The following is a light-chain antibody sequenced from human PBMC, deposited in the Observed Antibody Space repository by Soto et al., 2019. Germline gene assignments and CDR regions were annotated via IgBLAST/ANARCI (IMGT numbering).Light chain of an antibody. CDR2: WAS. Sequence: TPFPVSLAVSLGERSTINCKSSQSVLYSSNNKNYLAWYQQKPGQPPKLLIYWASTRESGVPDRFSGSGSGTDFTLTIISLQAEDVAVYYCQQDYSTPITFGQGTRLETK. CDR1: QSVLYSSNNKNY. CDR3: QQDYSTPIT. J-gene: IGKJ5*01. V-gene: IGKV4-1*01.